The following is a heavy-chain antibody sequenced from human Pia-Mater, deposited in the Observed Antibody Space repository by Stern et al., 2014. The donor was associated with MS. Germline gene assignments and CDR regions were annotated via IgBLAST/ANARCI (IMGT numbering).Heavy chain of an antibody. CDR1: GGSISSSGFY. CDR3: ARQGGRYSPKN. Sequence: QVQLQESGPGLVKPSETLSLTCTVSGGSISSSGFYWGWIRQPPGKGLEWIATISYSGSTYYNSSLKSRVTMSADPSKNQFSQKLSSVTAADTAVYYCARQGGRYSPKNWGQGTLVTVSS. V-gene: IGHV4-39*01. J-gene: IGHJ4*02. D-gene: IGHD1-1*01. CDR2: ISYSGST.